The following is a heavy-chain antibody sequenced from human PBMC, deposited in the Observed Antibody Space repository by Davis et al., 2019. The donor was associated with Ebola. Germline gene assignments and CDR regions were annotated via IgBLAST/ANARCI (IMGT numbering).Heavy chain of an antibody. V-gene: IGHV3-33*06. CDR3: AKSTYDSSGYYSGYGMDV. Sequence: PGGSLRLSCAASGFTFSSYGMHWVRQAPGKGLEWVAVIWYDGSNKYYADSVKGRFTISRDNSKNTLYLQMNSLRAEDTAVYYCAKSTYDSSGYYSGYGMDVWGQGTTVTVSS. CDR2: IWYDGSNK. J-gene: IGHJ6*02. D-gene: IGHD3-22*01. CDR1: GFTFSSYG.